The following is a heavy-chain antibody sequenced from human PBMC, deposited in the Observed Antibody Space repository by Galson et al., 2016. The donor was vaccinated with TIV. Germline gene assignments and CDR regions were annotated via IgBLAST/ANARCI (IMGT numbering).Heavy chain of an antibody. CDR3: VRGSGIAMPGTAGDV. Sequence: SETLSLTCTISDGSITGYYWSWVRQSAGKGLEWIGRIYSSGGTNHNPSLQSRVTMSVDTSKNHLTLKMTSVTAADTAVYYCVRGSGIAMPGTAGDVWGQGTTVIVTS. V-gene: IGHV4-4*07. J-gene: IGHJ6*02. CDR2: IYSSGGT. D-gene: IGHD6-19*01. CDR1: DGSITGYY.